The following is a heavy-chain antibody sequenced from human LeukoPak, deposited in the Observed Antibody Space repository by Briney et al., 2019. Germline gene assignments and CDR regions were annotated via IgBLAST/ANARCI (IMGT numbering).Heavy chain of an antibody. CDR2: IIPIFGTA. J-gene: IGHJ4*02. V-gene: IGHV1-69*05. CDR1: GGTFSSYA. D-gene: IGHD3-22*01. CDR3: ARGGRSYDSSGYYHDY. Sequence: SVKVSCKASGGTFSSYAISWVRQAPGQGLEWMGGIIPIFGTANYAQKFQERVTITKDMSTSTAYLELSSLRSEDTAVYYCARGGRSYDSSGYYHDYWGQGTLVTVSS.